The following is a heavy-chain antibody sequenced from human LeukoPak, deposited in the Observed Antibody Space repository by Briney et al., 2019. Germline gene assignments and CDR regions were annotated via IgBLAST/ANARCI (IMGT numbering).Heavy chain of an antibody. D-gene: IGHD6-13*01. Sequence: GGSLRLSCAGSGFTFSNYWMSWVRQAPGKGPEWVTNIKQDGREKHYVDSVKGRFTISRDDAKSSLYLQMNSLRAEDTAVYYCTRDEAAATNWGQGTLVTVSS. CDR3: TRDEAAATN. J-gene: IGHJ4*02. CDR2: IKQDGREK. V-gene: IGHV3-7*01. CDR1: GFTFSNYW.